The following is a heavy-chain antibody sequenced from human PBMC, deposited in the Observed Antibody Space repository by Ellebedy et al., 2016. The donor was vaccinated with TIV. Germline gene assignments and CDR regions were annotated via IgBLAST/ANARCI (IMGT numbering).Heavy chain of an antibody. Sequence: ASVKVSCKASGYTFTSYHMHWVRQAPGQGLEWMGIINPSGGSTTYAQKFQGRVTMTRDTSTSTVNMEVSSLRSADTAVYYCARGLYMDVWGKGTTVTVSS. CDR2: INPSGGST. V-gene: IGHV1-46*01. CDR3: ARGLYMDV. CDR1: GYTFTSYH. J-gene: IGHJ6*03.